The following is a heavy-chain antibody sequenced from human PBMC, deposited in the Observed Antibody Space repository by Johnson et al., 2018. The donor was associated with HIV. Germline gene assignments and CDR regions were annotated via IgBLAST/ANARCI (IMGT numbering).Heavy chain of an antibody. Sequence: VQLVESGGGVVRPGGSLRLSCAASGFTFDDYGMSWVRQAPGKGLEWVSGINWNGGSTGYADSVKGRVTISKDNAKNSLFLQMNSLRGEDTAVYYCARSMYWPDAFDIWGQGTMVTVSS. J-gene: IGHJ3*02. CDR1: GFTFDDYG. V-gene: IGHV3-20*04. CDR2: INWNGGST. D-gene: IGHD2-8*02. CDR3: ARSMYWPDAFDI.